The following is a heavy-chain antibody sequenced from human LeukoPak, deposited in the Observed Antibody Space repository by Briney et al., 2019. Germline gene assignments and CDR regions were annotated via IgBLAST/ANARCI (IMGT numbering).Heavy chain of an antibody. V-gene: IGHV3-66*01. CDR2: IYSGGST. CDR1: GFTVSSNY. J-gene: IGHJ5*02. Sequence: PGGSLRLSCAASGFTVSSNYMSWVRQAPGKGLEWVSVIYSGGSTYYADSVKGRFTISRDNSKNTLYLQMNSLRAEDTAVYYCARGAAVAGTPWYHWGQGTLVTVSS. CDR3: ARGAAVAGTPWYH. D-gene: IGHD6-19*01.